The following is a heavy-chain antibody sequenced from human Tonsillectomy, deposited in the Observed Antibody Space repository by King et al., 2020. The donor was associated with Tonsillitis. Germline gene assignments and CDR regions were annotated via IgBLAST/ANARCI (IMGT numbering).Heavy chain of an antibody. CDR1: GGPFSKFA. J-gene: IGHJ4*02. Sequence: LVQSGAEVKEPGSSVKVSCKASGGPFSKFAISWVRQAPGQGLEWMGGIIPFFRTANYAQKFQGRVTITADESTTTALMELSSLSSEDTAVYYCARDGRGHFDYWGQGTLVTVSS. CDR2: IIPFFRTA. D-gene: IGHD3-10*01. CDR3: ARDGRGHFDY. V-gene: IGHV1-69*01.